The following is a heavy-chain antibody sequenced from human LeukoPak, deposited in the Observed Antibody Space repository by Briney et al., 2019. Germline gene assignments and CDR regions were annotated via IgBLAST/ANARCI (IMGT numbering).Heavy chain of an antibody. CDR2: ISWDGGST. Sequence: GGSLRLSCAASGFTFDDYAMHWVRQAPGKGLEWVSLISWDGGSTYYADSVKGRFTISRDNAKNSLYLQMNSLRGEDTAVYYCARSFMNWGQGTLVTVSS. J-gene: IGHJ4*02. D-gene: IGHD3-16*01. V-gene: IGHV3-43D*03. CDR3: ARSFMN. CDR1: GFTFDDYA.